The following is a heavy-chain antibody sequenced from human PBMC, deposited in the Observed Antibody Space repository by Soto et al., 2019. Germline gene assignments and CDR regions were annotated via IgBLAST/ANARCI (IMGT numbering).Heavy chain of an antibody. D-gene: IGHD2-21*01. J-gene: IGHJ4*02. CDR3: PITYSRTRTRSYNFDY. Sequence: GSLRLSCAASGFTFSSYAMHWVRQAPGKGLEWVAVISYGGSNKYYADSVKGRFTISRDNSKNTLYLQMNSLRAEDTSVYYCPITYSRTRTRSYNFDYWGQGPLVTVSS. CDR2: ISYGGSNK. V-gene: IGHV3-30-3*01. CDR1: GFTFSSYA.